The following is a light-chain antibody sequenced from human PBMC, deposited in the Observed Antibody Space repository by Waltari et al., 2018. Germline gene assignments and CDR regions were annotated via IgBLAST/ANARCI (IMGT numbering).Light chain of an antibody. CDR3: SSYTSSSTLVV. V-gene: IGLV2-14*01. J-gene: IGLJ2*01. Sequence: QSALTQPASVSGSPGQSITISCTGTSSDVGGYNYASWYQQHPGKAPKLMISEVRNRPSGVSNLFSGSKSGNTASLTISGLQAEDEADYYCSSYTSSSTLVVFGGGTKLTVL. CDR2: EVR. CDR1: SSDVGGYNY.